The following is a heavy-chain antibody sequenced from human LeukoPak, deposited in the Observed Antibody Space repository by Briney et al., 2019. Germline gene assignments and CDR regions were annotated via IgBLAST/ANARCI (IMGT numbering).Heavy chain of an antibody. CDR1: GFTFSSYG. Sequence: GGSLRLSCAASGFTFSSYGMHWVRQAPGKGLEWVAVISYDGSNKYYADPVKGRFTISRDNSKNTLYLQMNSLRAEDTAVYYCAKGKQLWLVNHDAFDIWGQGTMVTVSS. CDR3: AKGKQLWLVNHDAFDI. D-gene: IGHD5-18*01. J-gene: IGHJ3*02. CDR2: ISYDGSNK. V-gene: IGHV3-30*18.